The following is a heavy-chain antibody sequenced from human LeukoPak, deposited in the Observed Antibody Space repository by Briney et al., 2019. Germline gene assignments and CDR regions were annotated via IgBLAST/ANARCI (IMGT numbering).Heavy chain of an antibody. Sequence: SETLSLTCTVSGVSMSSYFWSWIRQPPGKGLEWIGYIYHSGSSHYNPSLKSRVTISVDTSKTQFSLKLSSVTAADTAVYYCARFLGDGSMDVWGKGTTVTVSS. V-gene: IGHV4-59*01. D-gene: IGHD5-24*01. CDR3: ARFLGDGSMDV. CDR1: GVSMSSYF. J-gene: IGHJ6*03. CDR2: IYHSGSS.